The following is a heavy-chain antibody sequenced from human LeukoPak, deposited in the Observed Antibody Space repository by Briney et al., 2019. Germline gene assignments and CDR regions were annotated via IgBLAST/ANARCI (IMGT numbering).Heavy chain of an antibody. CDR2: IYYSGST. V-gene: IGHV4-59*01. CDR3: TRAVITFGAAVAKGFDC. Sequence: SETLSLTCTVSGGSFSTYYWIWQPPGKGLEWIGYIYYSGSTDYNPSLKSRVTMSLDTSKNQFSLNLSSVTAADTAVYYCTRAVITFGAAVAKGFDCWGQGTLVTVSS. CDR1: GGSFSTYY. D-gene: IGHD3-16*01. J-gene: IGHJ4*02.